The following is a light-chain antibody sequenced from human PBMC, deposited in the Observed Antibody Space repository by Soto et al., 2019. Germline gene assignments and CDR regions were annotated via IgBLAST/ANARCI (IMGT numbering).Light chain of an antibody. CDR2: GAS. CDR1: QSVTSSY. Sequence: EIVLTQSPGTLSLSPGERATLSCRAGQSVTSSYLAWYQQKPGQAPRLLIYGASSRATDIPDRFSGSGSGTDFTLPISRLEPEDFAVYYCQQYGSSVWTFGQGTKVDNK. CDR3: QQYGSSVWT. J-gene: IGKJ1*01. V-gene: IGKV3-20*01.